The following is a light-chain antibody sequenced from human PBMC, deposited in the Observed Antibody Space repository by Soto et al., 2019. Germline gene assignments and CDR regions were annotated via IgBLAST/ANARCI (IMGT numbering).Light chain of an antibody. CDR1: SSDIGHYDY. V-gene: IGLV2-14*03. Sequence: QSALTQPASVSGSPGQSITISCTGTSSDIGHYDYVSWYQQHPGKAPKLMIYHVTYRPSGVSNRYSGSKSGNSASLTISGLQADDKAYYFLWSITTRHTTVFGSGTKV. CDR3: WSITTRHTTV. J-gene: IGLJ1*01. CDR2: HVT.